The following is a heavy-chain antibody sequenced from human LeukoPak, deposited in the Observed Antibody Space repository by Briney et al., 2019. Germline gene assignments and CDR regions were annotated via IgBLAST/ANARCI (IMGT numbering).Heavy chain of an antibody. D-gene: IGHD7-27*01. CDR1: GFTFSSYG. CDR3: ARGTWAPWFDC. V-gene: IGHV3-33*01. CDR2: IWYDGSNK. Sequence: PGGSLRLSCAASGFTFSSYGMHWVRQAPGKGLEWVAVIWYDGSNKYYADSVKGRFTISRDNSKNTLYLQMNSLRAEDTAVYYCARGTWAPWFDCWGQGTLVTVSS. J-gene: IGHJ4*02.